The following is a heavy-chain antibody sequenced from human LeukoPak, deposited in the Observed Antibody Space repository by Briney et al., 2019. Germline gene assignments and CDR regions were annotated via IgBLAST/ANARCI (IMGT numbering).Heavy chain of an antibody. V-gene: IGHV3-30*03. D-gene: IGHD6-6*01. CDR2: ISYDGSNK. Sequence: GGSLRLSCAASGFTFSSYGMHWVRQAPGKGLEWVAVISYDGSNKYYADSVKGRFTISRDNSKNTLYLQMNSLRAEDTAVYYCARNAAHDAFDIWGQGTMVTVSS. J-gene: IGHJ3*02. CDR3: ARNAAHDAFDI. CDR1: GFTFSSYG.